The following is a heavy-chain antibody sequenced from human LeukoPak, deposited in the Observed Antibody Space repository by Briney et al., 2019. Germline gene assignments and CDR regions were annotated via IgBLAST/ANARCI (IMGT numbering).Heavy chain of an antibody. D-gene: IGHD6-19*01. CDR1: GGSISSGGYY. CDR2: IYYSGST. J-gene: IGHJ4*02. Sequence: PSQTLSLTCTVSGGSISSGGYYWSWIRQHPGKGLEWIGYIYYSGSTYYDPSLKSRVTISVDTSKNQFSLKLSSVTAADTAVYYCARANFIKYSSGWTFDYWGQRTLVTVSS. CDR3: ARANFIKYSSGWTFDY. V-gene: IGHV4-31*03.